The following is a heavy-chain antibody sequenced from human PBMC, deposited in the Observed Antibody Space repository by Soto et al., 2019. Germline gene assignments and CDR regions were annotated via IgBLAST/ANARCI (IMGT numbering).Heavy chain of an antibody. J-gene: IGHJ4*02. CDR3: ARSWNYVPFDY. CDR1: GYTFTSYD. V-gene: IGHV1-8*01. Sequence: ASVKVSCKASGYTFTSYDINLVRQASGQGLEWMGWMNPNSGNTGYAQKFQGRVTMTRNTSISTAYMELRSLRSEDTAVYYCARSWNYVPFDYWGQGTLVTVSS. D-gene: IGHD1-7*01. CDR2: MNPNSGNT.